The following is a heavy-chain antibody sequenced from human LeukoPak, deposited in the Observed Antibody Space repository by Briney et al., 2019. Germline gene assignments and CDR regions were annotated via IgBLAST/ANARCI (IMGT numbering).Heavy chain of an antibody. D-gene: IGHD3-10*01. CDR1: GASISSSNW. CDR3: ARGPVVRGVIIGAFDI. CDR2: IYHSGST. Sequence: SGTLSLTCAVSGASISSSNWWSWVRQPPGKGLEWIGEIYHSGSTNYNPSLKSRVTISVDKSKNQFSLKLSSVTAADTAVYYCARGPVVRGVIIGAFDIWGQGTMVTVSS. J-gene: IGHJ3*02. V-gene: IGHV4-4*02.